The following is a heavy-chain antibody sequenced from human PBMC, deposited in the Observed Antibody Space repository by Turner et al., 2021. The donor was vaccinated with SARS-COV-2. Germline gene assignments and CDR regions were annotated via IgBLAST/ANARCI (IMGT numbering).Heavy chain of an antibody. Sequence: EVQLVESGGGLIQPGGSLRLSCAASGVTVSSNYMSWVRQAPGKGREWVSVIYSGGSTYYADSVKGRFTISRDNSKNTLYLQMNSLRAEDTAVYYCTRDLMEVGGMDVWGQGTTVTVSS. V-gene: IGHV3-53*01. CDR2: IYSGGST. CDR1: GVTVSSNY. J-gene: IGHJ6*02. D-gene: IGHD3-3*01. CDR3: TRDLMEVGGMDV.